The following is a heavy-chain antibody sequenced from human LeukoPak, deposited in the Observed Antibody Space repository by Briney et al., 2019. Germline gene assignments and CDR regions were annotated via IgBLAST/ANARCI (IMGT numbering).Heavy chain of an antibody. J-gene: IGHJ2*01. D-gene: IGHD7-27*01. CDR1: GYTFTGYF. V-gene: IGHV1-2*02. CDR3: ARDFIPRTGDPGWYFDL. Sequence: ASVKVSCKASGYTFTGYFIHWVRQAPGQGLEWMGWINPNSGGTNYAQKFQGRVTMTRDTSTSTVYMELSSLRSEDTAVYYCARDFIPRTGDPGWYFDLWGRGTLVTVSS. CDR2: INPNSGGT.